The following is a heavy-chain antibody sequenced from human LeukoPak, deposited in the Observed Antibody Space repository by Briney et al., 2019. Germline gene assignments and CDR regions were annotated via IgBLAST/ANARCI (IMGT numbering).Heavy chain of an antibody. D-gene: IGHD2-2*01. CDR3: ARWHCTSTTCYYLDY. V-gene: IGHV4-59*01. Sequence: SETLSLTCTVSGGSISSYYWGWIRQPPGRGLEYIGHIYYRGNTDYNPSLKSRVTISVDTSKNQFSLKLNSVTAADTAVCYCARWHCTSTTCYYLDYWGQGTLVTVSS. J-gene: IGHJ4*02. CDR2: IYYRGNT. CDR1: GGSISSYY.